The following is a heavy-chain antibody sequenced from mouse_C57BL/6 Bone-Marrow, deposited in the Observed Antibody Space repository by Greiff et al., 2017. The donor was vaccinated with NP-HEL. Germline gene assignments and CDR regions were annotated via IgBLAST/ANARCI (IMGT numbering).Heavy chain of an antibody. D-gene: IGHD4-1*01. Sequence: VQLVESGGGLVKPGGSLKLSCAASGFTFSDYGMHWVRQAPEKGLEWVAYISSGSSTIYYADTVKGRFTISRDNAKNTLFLQMTSLRSEDTAMYYCARTNWVYWYFDVWGTGTTVTVSS. CDR2: ISSGSSTI. J-gene: IGHJ1*03. CDR1: GFTFSDYG. CDR3: ARTNWVYWYFDV. V-gene: IGHV5-17*01.